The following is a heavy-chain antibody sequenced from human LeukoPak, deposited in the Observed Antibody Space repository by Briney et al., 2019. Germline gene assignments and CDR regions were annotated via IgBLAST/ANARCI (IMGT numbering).Heavy chain of an antibody. CDR3: ARKISIEAAAAGTAEYFQH. V-gene: IGHV4-30-4*08. J-gene: IGHJ1*01. CDR1: GGSISSGEYY. Sequence: TLSLTCTVSGGSISSGEYYWSWIRQPPGKGREWIGYIYYSGSTYYNPSLKSRVTISVDTSKNQFSLKLSSVTAADTAVNYCARKISIEAAAAGTAEYFQHWGQGTLVTVSS. D-gene: IGHD6-13*01. CDR2: IYYSGST.